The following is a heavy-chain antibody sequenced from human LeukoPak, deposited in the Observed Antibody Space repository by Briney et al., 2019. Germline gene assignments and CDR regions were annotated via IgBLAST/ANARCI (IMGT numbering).Heavy chain of an antibody. J-gene: IGHJ6*04. CDR2: IYSGGTT. D-gene: IGHD3-10*02. V-gene: IGHV3-53*01. CDR1: GFTVSGNY. CDR3: AELGITMIGGV. Sequence: GGSLRLSCAVSGFTVSGNYMSWVRQAPGKGLEWVPLIYSGGTTYYADSVKGRFTISRDNAKNSLYLQMNSLRAEDTAVYYCAELGITMIGGVWGKGTTVTISS.